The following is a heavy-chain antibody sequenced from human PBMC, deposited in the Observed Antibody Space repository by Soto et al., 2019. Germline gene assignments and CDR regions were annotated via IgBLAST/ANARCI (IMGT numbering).Heavy chain of an antibody. Sequence: SVKVSCKASGGTFISYAISWVRQAPGQGLEWMGGIIPIFGTANYAQKFQGRVTITADESTSTAYMELSSLRSEDTAVYYCARDWNLGLYYFDYWGQGTLVTVSS. V-gene: IGHV1-69*13. CDR1: GGTFISYA. CDR3: ARDWNLGLYYFDY. CDR2: IIPIFGTA. J-gene: IGHJ4*02. D-gene: IGHD1-7*01.